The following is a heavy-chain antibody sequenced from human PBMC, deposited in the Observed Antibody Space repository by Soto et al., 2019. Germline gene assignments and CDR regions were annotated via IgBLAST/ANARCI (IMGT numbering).Heavy chain of an antibody. CDR2: IHHSGST. D-gene: IGHD3-22*01. CDR3: ARTSSYDSSGYYGMDV. J-gene: IGHJ6*02. Sequence: QVQLQESGPGLVKPSGTLSLTCAVSAGSISTRNWWTGFRQSPGKGLEWIGEIHHSGSTNYNPSLKTRVTISVDNSKNQFSLKLTSVTAADTAVYYCARTSSYDSSGYYGMDVWGQGTTVTVSS. CDR1: AGSISTRNW. V-gene: IGHV4-4*02.